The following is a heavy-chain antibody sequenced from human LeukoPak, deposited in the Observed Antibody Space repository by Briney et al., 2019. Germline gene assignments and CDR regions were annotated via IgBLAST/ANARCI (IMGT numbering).Heavy chain of an antibody. CDR2: IWYDGSNK. V-gene: IGHV3-33*01. D-gene: IGHD4-17*01. J-gene: IGHJ6*03. Sequence: PGRSLRLSCAASGFTFSSYGMHWVRQAPGKGLEWVAVIWYDGSNKYYADSVKGRFTISRDNSKNTLYLRMNSLRAEDTAVYYCARVTVATETYYYYYMDVWGKGTTVTVSS. CDR3: ARVTVATETYYYYYMDV. CDR1: GFTFSSYG.